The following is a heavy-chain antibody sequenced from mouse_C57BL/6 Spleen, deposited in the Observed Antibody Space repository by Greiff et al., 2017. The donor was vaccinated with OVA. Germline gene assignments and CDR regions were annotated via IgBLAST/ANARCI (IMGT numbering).Heavy chain of an antibody. V-gene: IGHV14-1*01. Sequence: VQLQQSGAELVRPGASVKLSCTASGFNIKDYYMHWVKQRPEQGLEWIGRIDPEDGDTEYAPKFQGKATMTADTSSNTAYLQLSSLTSEDTAVYYCTTGGSSYYARDYWGQGTSVTVSS. CDR2: IDPEDGDT. D-gene: IGHD1-1*01. J-gene: IGHJ4*01. CDR3: TTGGSSYYARDY. CDR1: GFNIKDYY.